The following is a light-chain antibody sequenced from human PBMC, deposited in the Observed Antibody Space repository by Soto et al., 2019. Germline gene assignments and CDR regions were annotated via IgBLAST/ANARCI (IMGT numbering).Light chain of an antibody. CDR3: QQYNKRWT. J-gene: IGKJ1*01. V-gene: IGKV3-15*01. CDR2: GAS. CDR1: ESISTN. Sequence: EIELTQSPAPLSVSLGERVTVXCRASESISTNLAWYQQKAGQAPRLLIYGASTRATGIPARFSGSGFGTDFTLTISSLQSEDCAVYYCQQYNKRWTFGPGTKV.